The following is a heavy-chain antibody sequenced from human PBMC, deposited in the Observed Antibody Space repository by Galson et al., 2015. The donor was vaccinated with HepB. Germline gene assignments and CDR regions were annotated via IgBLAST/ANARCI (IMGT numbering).Heavy chain of an antibody. CDR1: GYTFTSYG. CDR3: ARDRYSSGWSPDAFDI. J-gene: IGHJ3*02. V-gene: IGHV1-18*04. Sequence: SVKVSCKASGYTFTSYGISWVRQAPGQGLEWMGWISAYNGNTDYTQKLQGRVTMSTDTSTSTVYMELRSLRSDDTAVYYCARDRYSSGWSPDAFDIWGQGTMVTVSS. D-gene: IGHD6-13*01. CDR2: ISAYNGNT.